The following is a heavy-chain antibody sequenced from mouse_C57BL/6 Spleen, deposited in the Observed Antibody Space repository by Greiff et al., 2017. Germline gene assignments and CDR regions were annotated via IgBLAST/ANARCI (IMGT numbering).Heavy chain of an antibody. D-gene: IGHD1-1*01. CDR3: ARDNYGRRGYYAMDY. Sequence: EVKLMESEGGLVQPGSSMKLSCTASGFTFSDYYMAWVRQVPEKGLEWVANINYDGSSTYYLDSLKSRFIISRDNAKNILYLQMSSLKSEDTATYYCARDNYGRRGYYAMDYWGQGTSVTVSS. CDR2: INYDGSST. V-gene: IGHV5-16*01. J-gene: IGHJ4*01. CDR1: GFTFSDYY.